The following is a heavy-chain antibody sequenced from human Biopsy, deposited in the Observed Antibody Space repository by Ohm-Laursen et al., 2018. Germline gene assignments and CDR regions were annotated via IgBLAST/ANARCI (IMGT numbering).Heavy chain of an antibody. V-gene: IGHV4-34*01. D-gene: IGHD2-2*01. CDR3: ARDNIPYCTSTSCDLFGMDV. CDR1: GESFNGYY. CDR2: INHSGRT. Sequence: SQTLSLTCPVYGESFNGYYWSWIRQTPGKGLEWIGEINHSGRTNYNPSLKSRVTISVDTSKNQFSLKVRSVTAADTAVYYCARDNIPYCTSTSCDLFGMDVWGQGTTVTVS. J-gene: IGHJ6*02.